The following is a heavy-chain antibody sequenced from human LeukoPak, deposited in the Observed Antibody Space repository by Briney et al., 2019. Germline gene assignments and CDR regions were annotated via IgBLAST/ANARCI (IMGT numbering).Heavy chain of an antibody. J-gene: IGHJ4*02. CDR2: INEDGSEK. Sequence: GGSLRLSCAASGFTFRSYGMSWVRQAPGKGLEWVANINEDGSEKYYADSVEGRFTISRDNAKNSLDLQMSSLRADDTALYYCARSKIDYWGQGTLVTVSS. D-gene: IGHD4-11*01. V-gene: IGHV3-7*01. CDR3: ARSKIDY. CDR1: GFTFRSYG.